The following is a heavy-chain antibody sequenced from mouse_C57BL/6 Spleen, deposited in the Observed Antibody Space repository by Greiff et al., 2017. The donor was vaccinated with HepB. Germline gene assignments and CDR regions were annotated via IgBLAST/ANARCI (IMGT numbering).Heavy chain of an antibody. CDR3: AFDGGFAY. J-gene: IGHJ3*01. CDR2: ISDGGSYT. Sequence: EVMLVESGGGLVKPGGSLKLSCAASGFTFSSYAMSWVRQTPEKRLEWVATISDGGSYTYYPDNVKGRFTISRDNAKNNLYLQMSHLKSEDTAMYYCAFDGGFAYWGQGTLVTVSA. V-gene: IGHV5-4*03. CDR1: GFTFSSYA.